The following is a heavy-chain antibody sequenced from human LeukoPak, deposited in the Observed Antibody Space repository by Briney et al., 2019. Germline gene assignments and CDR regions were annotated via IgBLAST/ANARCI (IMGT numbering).Heavy chain of an antibody. CDR1: GFTFSDHY. Sequence: GRSLRLSCAASGFTFSDHYMDWVRQAPGKGLEWVGRTRNKANSYTTEYAASVKGRFTISRDDSKNSLYLQMNSLKTEDSAVYYCSRYYFGSGSSRGMDVWGQGTTVTVSS. D-gene: IGHD3-10*01. CDR3: SRYYFGSGSSRGMDV. J-gene: IGHJ6*02. CDR2: TRNKANSYTT. V-gene: IGHV3-72*01.